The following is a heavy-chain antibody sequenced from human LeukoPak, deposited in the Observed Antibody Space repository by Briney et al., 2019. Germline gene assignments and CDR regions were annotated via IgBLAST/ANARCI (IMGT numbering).Heavy chain of an antibody. CDR2: INPSGGST. Sequence: GASVKVSCKASGYTFTGYYMHWVRQAPGQGLEWMGIINPSGGSTSYAQKFQGRVTMTRDMSTSTVYMELSSLRSEDTAVYYCARDRDTMIDYGGYYYMDVWGKGTTVTVSS. CDR1: GYTFTGYY. V-gene: IGHV1-46*01. D-gene: IGHD3-22*01. CDR3: ARDRDTMIDYGGYYYMDV. J-gene: IGHJ6*03.